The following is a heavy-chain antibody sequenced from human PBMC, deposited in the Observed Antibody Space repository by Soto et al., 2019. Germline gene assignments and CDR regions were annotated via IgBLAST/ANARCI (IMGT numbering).Heavy chain of an antibody. V-gene: IGHV3-15*07. J-gene: IGHJ4*01. CDR1: GFTFSTAW. CDR3: SKDSYFNLTLVRFDY. CDR2: IKSKGDGWTA. D-gene: IGHD3-16*01. Sequence: PGGSLRLSCAASGFTFSTAWINWVRQAPVRGLELVGRIKSKGDGWTADFSAPVGGMFAVSLDYSEIMVYLQMYSLEAEDTAVYYCSKDSYFNLTLVRFDYWGLGTLVTVSS.